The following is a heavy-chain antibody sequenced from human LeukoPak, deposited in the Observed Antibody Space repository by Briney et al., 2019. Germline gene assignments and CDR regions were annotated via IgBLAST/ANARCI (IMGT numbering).Heavy chain of an antibody. CDR1: GGSFNAYA. CDR3: ARGLDASMETAYNY. Sequence: SVKVSCEASGGSFNAYAISWVRQAPGQGLEWMGGIIPIFGTTNYAQKLQGRVTISTDESTSTAYMEVSSLRSEDTAIYSCARGLDASMETAYNYWGQGTLVTVSS. D-gene: IGHD5-18*01. V-gene: IGHV1-69*05. J-gene: IGHJ4*02. CDR2: IIPIFGTT.